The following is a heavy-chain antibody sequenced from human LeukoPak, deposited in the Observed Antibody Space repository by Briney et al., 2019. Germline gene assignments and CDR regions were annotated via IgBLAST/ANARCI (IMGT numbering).Heavy chain of an antibody. J-gene: IGHJ4*02. CDR2: IWYDGSNK. D-gene: IGHD5-24*01. CDR3: AKDRGMATIYYFDY. CDR1: GFTFSSYG. V-gene: IGHV3-33*06. Sequence: GGSLRLSCAASGFTFSSYGMHWVRQAPGKGLEWVAVIWYDGSNKYYADSVKGRFTISRDNSKNTLYLQMNSQRADVTAVYYCAKDRGMATIYYFDYWGQGTLVTVSS.